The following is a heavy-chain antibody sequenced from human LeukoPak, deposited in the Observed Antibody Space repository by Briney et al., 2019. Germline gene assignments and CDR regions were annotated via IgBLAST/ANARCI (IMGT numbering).Heavy chain of an antibody. D-gene: IGHD2-2*01. Sequence: GGSLRLSCAASGFTFSSYAMHCVRQAPGKGLEWVAVISYDGSNKYYADSVKGRFTISRDNSKNTLYLQMNSLRAEDTAVYYCAREYQLLSGPFDYWGQGTLVTVSS. V-gene: IGHV3-30-3*01. CDR2: ISYDGSNK. J-gene: IGHJ4*02. CDR1: GFTFSSYA. CDR3: AREYQLLSGPFDY.